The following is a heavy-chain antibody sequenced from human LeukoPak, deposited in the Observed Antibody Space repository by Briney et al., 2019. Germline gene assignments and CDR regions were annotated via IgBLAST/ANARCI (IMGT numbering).Heavy chain of an antibody. D-gene: IGHD4-23*01. CDR2: IRSKPNNYAT. J-gene: IGHJ5*02. CDR1: GFTFSGSA. V-gene: IGHV3-73*01. CDR3: TSAAGRRWYS. Sequence: GGSLRLSCAASGFTFSGSALHWVRQASGKGLEWVGRIRSKPNNYATAYAASVKGRFTISRDDSKNTAYLQMDSLKTEDTAVYHCTSAAGRRWYSWGQGTLVTVSS.